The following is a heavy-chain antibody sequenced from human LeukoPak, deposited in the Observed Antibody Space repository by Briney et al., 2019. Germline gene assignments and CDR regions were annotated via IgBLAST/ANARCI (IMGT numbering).Heavy chain of an antibody. D-gene: IGHD2-21*02. CDR1: GGSISSYY. J-gene: IGHJ4*02. CDR2: INHSGST. CDR3: ARVIGGDVIFDY. Sequence: SETLSLTCTVSGGSISSYYWSWIRQPPGKGLEWLGEINHSGSTNYNPSLKSRVTISVDTSKNKFSLKLSSVTAADTAVYYCARVIGGDVIFDYWGQGTLVTVSS. V-gene: IGHV4-34*01.